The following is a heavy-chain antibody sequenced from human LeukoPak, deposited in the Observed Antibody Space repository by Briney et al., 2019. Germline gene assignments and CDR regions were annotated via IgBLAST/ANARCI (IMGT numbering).Heavy chain of an antibody. J-gene: IGHJ4*02. Sequence: SETLSLTCIVSGGSISRYYWTWIRQPPGKGLEWIGNIYYSGLTNCNPSLKSRVTISVDTSKNQFSLKLSSVTAADTAVYYCARVPTSTVTPYFDYWGQGTLVTVSS. CDR1: GGSISRYY. D-gene: IGHD4-11*01. V-gene: IGHV4-59*01. CDR2: IYYSGLT. CDR3: ARVPTSTVTPYFDY.